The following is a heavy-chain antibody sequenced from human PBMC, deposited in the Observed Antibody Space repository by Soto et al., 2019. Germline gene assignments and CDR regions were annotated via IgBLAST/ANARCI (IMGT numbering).Heavy chain of an antibody. J-gene: IGHJ4*02. CDR3: ARETGKYYDSSGYCDY. V-gene: IGHV1-69*01. CDR1: GGTFSSYA. Sequence: QVQLVQSGAEVKKPGSSVKVSCKASGGTFSSYAISWVRQAPGQGLEWMGGIIPIFGTANYAQKFQGRVTVTADESTSTAYMELSSLRSEDTAVYYCARETGKYYDSSGYCDYWGQGTLVTVSS. CDR2: IIPIFGTA. D-gene: IGHD3-22*01.